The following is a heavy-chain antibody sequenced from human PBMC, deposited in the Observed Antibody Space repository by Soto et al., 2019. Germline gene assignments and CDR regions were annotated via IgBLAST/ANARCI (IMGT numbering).Heavy chain of an antibody. CDR2: IYSGGST. D-gene: IGHD5-12*01. V-gene: IGHV3-53*01. J-gene: IGHJ4*02. Sequence: GGSLRLSCAASGFTVSSNYMSWVRQAPGKGLEWVSVIYSGGSTYYADSVKGRFTISRDNSKNTLYLQMNSLRAEDTAVYYCARVRGYGQYFDYRGQGTLVTVSS. CDR1: GFTVSSNY. CDR3: ARVRGYGQYFDY.